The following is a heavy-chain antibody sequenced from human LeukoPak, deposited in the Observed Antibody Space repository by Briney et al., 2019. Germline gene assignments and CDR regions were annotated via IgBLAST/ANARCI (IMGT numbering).Heavy chain of an antibody. CDR2: IKQDGSGK. CDR1: GFTFSSYW. J-gene: IGHJ4*02. D-gene: IGHD6-13*01. V-gene: IGHV3-7*01. Sequence: GGSLRLSCAASGFTFSSYWTSWVRQAPGKGLEWVANIKQDGSGKYYVDSVKGRFTISRDNAKNSLHLQMNSLRAEDTAVYYCARGGQQLVPRYFDYWGQGTLVTVSS. CDR3: ARGGQQLVPRYFDY.